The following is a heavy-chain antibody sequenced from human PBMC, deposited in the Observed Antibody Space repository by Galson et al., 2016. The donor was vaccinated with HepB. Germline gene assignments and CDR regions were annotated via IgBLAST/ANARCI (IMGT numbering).Heavy chain of an antibody. CDR1: EFTVSDNY. D-gene: IGHD6-13*01. CDR3: ARGAAAGTRYFDL. Sequence: SLRLSCAAFEFTVSDNYMSWFRRAPGKGLEWVSVMYGGGTTHYADSVKGRFAISRDNSKNTLFLEMSSLKAEDPAVYYCARGAAAGTRYFDLWGRGTLVTVSS. J-gene: IGHJ2*01. CDR2: MYGGGTT. V-gene: IGHV3-53*01.